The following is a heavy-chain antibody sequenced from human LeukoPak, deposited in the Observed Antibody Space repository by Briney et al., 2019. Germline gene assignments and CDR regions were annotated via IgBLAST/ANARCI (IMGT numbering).Heavy chain of an antibody. CDR1: GFTFDDHG. CDR3: ARERGRSYGSVPYYYYYMDV. D-gene: IGHD5-18*01. V-gene: IGHV3-20*04. Sequence: GGSLRLSCAASGFTFDDHGMSWVRQVPGKGLEWVSGIKWDGGSTGYADSVKGRFTISRDNAKNSLYLQMNSLRVEDTAVYYCARERGRSYGSVPYYYYYMDVWGKGTTVTVSS. J-gene: IGHJ6*03. CDR2: IKWDGGST.